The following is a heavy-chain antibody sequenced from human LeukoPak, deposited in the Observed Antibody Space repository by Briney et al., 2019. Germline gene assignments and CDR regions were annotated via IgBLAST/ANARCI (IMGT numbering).Heavy chain of an antibody. D-gene: IGHD3-10*01. Sequence: GGSLRLSCAASGFTSGNYWMSWVRQAPGKGLEWVANIKQDGSEKYYVDSVKGRFTISRDNSKNTLYLQMNSLRAEDTAVYYCARRMNLPRGSGSYYGSLSFDYWGQGTLVTVSS. CDR3: ARRMNLPRGSGSYYGSLSFDY. V-gene: IGHV3-7*01. CDR2: IKQDGSEK. J-gene: IGHJ4*02. CDR1: GFTSGNYW.